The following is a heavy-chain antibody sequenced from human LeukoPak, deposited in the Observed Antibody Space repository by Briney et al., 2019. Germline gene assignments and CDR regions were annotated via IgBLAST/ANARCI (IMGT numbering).Heavy chain of an antibody. Sequence: PGGSLRLSCAASGFTFSTYWMSWVRQAPGKGLEWVANIKQDGSEKYYMDSVKGRFTISRDNAKSPLYLQMNSLRAEDTAVYYCARDSGIIAFDIWGQGTMVTVSS. CDR1: GFTFSTYW. D-gene: IGHD3-10*01. J-gene: IGHJ3*02. CDR2: IKQDGSEK. CDR3: ARDSGIIAFDI. V-gene: IGHV3-7*01.